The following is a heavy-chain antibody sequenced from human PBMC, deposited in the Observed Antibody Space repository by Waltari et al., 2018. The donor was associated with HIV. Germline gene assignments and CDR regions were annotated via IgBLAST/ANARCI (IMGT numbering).Heavy chain of an antibody. J-gene: IGHJ6*02. Sequence: EVQLVESGGGSVQPGRSLRLSCTASGITFDDYAMHWVRQPPGKGLEWVSGISWNRGDIAYPDSLKGRFTISRDNTKNSLFLQMNSVRVEDTALYYCVKDGASTIFGVLNGMDVWGQGTTVTVSS. V-gene: IGHV3-9*01. CDR1: GITFDDYA. CDR3: VKDGASTIFGVLNGMDV. CDR2: ISWNRGDI. D-gene: IGHD3-3*01.